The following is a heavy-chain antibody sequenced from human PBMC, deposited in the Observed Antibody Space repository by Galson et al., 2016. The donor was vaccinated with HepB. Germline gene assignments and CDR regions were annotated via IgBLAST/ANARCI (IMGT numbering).Heavy chain of an antibody. CDR2: ISGVSERT. CDR1: GFTFSNYA. CDR3: AKEGPNSNVRQYYLEN. D-gene: IGHD4-11*01. Sequence: SLRLSCAASGFTFSNYAMSWVRQAPGKGPEWVSAISGVSERTYCAGSMKDRFTISRDDSRNMLFLQLNSRRAEDTYNYYYAKEGPNSNVRQYYLENWGLGTLVTVSS. V-gene: IGHV3-23*01. J-gene: IGHJ4*01.